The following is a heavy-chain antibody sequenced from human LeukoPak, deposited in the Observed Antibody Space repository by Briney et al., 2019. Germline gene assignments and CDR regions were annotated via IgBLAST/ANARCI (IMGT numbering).Heavy chain of an antibody. Sequence: GESLQISCKVSGYSFLTYWIAWVRQRPGKGLEWMGIIWPGDSDSRYSPSFQCHVTVSVHTSISVVYLRWSSLKASDSAMYYCVRVGGFGELLYSYFFDYWGQGTLVTVSS. D-gene: IGHD3-10*01. CDR1: GYSFLTYW. CDR3: VRVGGFGELLYSYFFDY. CDR2: IWPGDSDS. V-gene: IGHV5-51*06. J-gene: IGHJ4*02.